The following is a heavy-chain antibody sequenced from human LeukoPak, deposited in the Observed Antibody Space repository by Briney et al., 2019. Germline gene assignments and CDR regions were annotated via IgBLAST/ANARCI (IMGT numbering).Heavy chain of an antibody. J-gene: IGHJ4*02. V-gene: IGHV3-30*04. CDR2: ISYDGNNK. CDR3: ARVNAGSYFDY. Sequence: GRSLRLSCAASGFTFSNYAMHWVRQAPGKGLEWVALISYDGNNKYYADSVKGRFTISRDNSKNTQYLQMNSLRAEDTAVYYCARVNAGSYFDYWGQGTLVTVSS. CDR1: GFTFSNYA.